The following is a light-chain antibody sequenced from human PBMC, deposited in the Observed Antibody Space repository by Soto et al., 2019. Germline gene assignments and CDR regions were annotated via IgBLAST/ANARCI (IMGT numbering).Light chain of an antibody. CDR2: DVS. V-gene: IGLV2-14*03. CDR3: SSNKTRIPCHQV. J-gene: IGLJ1*01. CDR1: SSDVGGYNY. Sequence: QSVLTQPASVSGSPGQSITISCTGTSSDVGGYNYVSWYQHHPGKAPKLMIFDVSNRPSAVYNRFSGSKSGNTAYLTISELQSEDEADYYCSSNKTRIPCHQVFGTGAKVSVL.